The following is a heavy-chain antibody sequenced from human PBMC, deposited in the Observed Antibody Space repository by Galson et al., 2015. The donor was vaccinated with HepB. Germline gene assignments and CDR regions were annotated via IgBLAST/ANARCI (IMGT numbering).Heavy chain of an antibody. J-gene: IGHJ4*02. D-gene: IGHD3-22*01. CDR1: GGTFSSYA. Sequence: SVKVSCKASGGTFSSYAISWVRQAPGQGLEWMGRIIPILGIANYAQKFQGRVTITADKSTSTAYMELSSLRSEDTAVYYCARVLGYYYDSSGYYALDYWGQGTRVTVSS. CDR2: IIPILGIA. CDR3: ARVLGYYYDSSGYYALDY. V-gene: IGHV1-69*04.